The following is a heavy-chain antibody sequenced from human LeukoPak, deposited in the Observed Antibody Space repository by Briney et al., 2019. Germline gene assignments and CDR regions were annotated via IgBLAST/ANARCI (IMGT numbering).Heavy chain of an antibody. Sequence: GGSLRLSCAASGFTFSSYSMNWVRQAPGKGLEWVSSISSSSSYIYYADSVKGRFTISRDNAKNSLYLQMNSLRAEDTAVYYCACAFTVTQYMDVWGKGTTVTVSS. D-gene: IGHD4-11*01. CDR2: ISSSSSYI. J-gene: IGHJ6*03. V-gene: IGHV3-21*01. CDR3: ACAFTVTQYMDV. CDR1: GFTFSSYS.